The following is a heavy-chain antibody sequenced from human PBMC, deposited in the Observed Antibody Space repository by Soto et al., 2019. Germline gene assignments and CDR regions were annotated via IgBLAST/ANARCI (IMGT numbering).Heavy chain of an antibody. V-gene: IGHV4-4*07. CDR2: IYTSGNT. D-gene: IGHD1-26*01. CDR3: ARRRDSGSYGNYFDY. CDR1: GGSISNYY. J-gene: IGHJ4*02. Sequence: SETLSLTCTVSGGSISNYYWSWIRQPAGKGLEWIGRIYTSGNTYYNPSLKSRVTISVDTSKNQFSLKLSSVTAADTAVYYCARRRDSGSYGNYFDYWGQGTLVTVSS.